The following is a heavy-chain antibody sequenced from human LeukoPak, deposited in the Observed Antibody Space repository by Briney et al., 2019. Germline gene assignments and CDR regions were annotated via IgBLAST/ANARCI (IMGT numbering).Heavy chain of an antibody. CDR1: GGSFSGYY. CDR3: ARLSRWTLRGMVWFDP. V-gene: IGHV4-34*01. J-gene: IGHJ5*02. CDR2: IKHSGST. Sequence: NPSETLSPTCAVYGGSFSGYYWSWIRQPPGKGLEWIGEIKHSGSTNYNPSLKSRVTISVDTSKNQFSLKLSSVTAADTAVYYCARLSRWTLRGMVWFDPWGQGTLVTVSS. D-gene: IGHD5-24*01.